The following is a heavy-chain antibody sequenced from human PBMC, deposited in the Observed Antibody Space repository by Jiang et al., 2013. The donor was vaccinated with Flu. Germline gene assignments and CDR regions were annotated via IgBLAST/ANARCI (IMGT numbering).Heavy chain of an antibody. D-gene: IGHD5-18*01. J-gene: IGHJ4*02. CDR3: ARDDSYGNFDY. V-gene: IGHV4-59*01. Sequence: GSGLVKPSETLSLTCTVSGGSISSYYWSWIRQPPGKGLEYIGYVYYSGSTYYNPSLESRVTISVDTSKSQFSLKLSSVTAADTAVYYCARDDSYGNFDYWGQGTLVTVSS. CDR2: VYYSGST. CDR1: GGSISSYY.